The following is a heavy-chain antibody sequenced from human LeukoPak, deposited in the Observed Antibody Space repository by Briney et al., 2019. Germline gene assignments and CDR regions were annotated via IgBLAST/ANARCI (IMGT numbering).Heavy chain of an antibody. D-gene: IGHD5-24*01. J-gene: IGHJ4*02. CDR3: ARDRWDGYKRGFSY. CDR1: EFTFSNYA. CDR2: STGTGYST. V-gene: IGHV3-23*01. Sequence: GGSLRLSCAASEFTFSNYAMSWVRQAPGKGLEWVSGSTGTGYSTYYADSVKGRFTISRDNSKNTLYLQMNSLRAEDTAVYYCARDRWDGYKRGFSYWGQGTLVTVSS.